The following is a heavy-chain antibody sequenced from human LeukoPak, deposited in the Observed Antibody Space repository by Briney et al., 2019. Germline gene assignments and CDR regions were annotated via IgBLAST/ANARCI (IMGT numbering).Heavy chain of an antibody. CDR1: GYTFTSYG. D-gene: IGHD2-21*01. V-gene: IGHV1-18*01. CDR3: ARVAVGYLPIDY. J-gene: IGHJ4*02. Sequence: ASVNVSRKASGYTFTSYGISWVRQAPGQGLEWMGWISAYNGNTNYAQKLQGRVTMTTDTSTSTAYMELRSLRSDDTAVYYCARVAVGYLPIDYWGQGTLVTVSS. CDR2: ISAYNGNT.